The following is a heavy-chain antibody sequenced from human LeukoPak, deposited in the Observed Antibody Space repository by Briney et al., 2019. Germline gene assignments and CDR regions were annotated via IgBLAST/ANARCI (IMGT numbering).Heavy chain of an antibody. CDR1: GASIRSYY. CDR3: ARSLNAEPKLWAFDI. J-gene: IGHJ3*02. V-gene: IGHV4-4*08. D-gene: IGHD1-14*01. CDR2: VYDSGST. Sequence: SETLSLTCIVSGASIRSYYWSWIRQPPGKGLEWFGYVYDSGSTSYNPSLKSRVTISIDTSKTQFSLKLSSVTAADTAVYYCARSLNAEPKLWAFDIWGQGAMVTVSS.